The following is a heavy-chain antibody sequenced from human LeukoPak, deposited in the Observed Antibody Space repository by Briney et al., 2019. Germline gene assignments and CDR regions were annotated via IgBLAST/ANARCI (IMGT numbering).Heavy chain of an antibody. V-gene: IGHV3-7*01. CDR2: IKQDGSEK. CDR1: GFTFSIYW. Sequence: GGSLRLSCAASGFTFSIYWMTWVRQAPGKGLQWVANIKQDGSEKYYVDSVKGRFTISRDNAKNSLYLQMDSPRTEDTAVYYCGRVLDGNWGQGTLVTVSS. D-gene: IGHD5-24*01. J-gene: IGHJ4*02. CDR3: GRVLDGN.